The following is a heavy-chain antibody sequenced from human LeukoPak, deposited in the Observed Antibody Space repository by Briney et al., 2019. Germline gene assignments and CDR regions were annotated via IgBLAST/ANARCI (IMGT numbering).Heavy chain of an antibody. V-gene: IGHV3-23*01. J-gene: IGHJ4*02. CDR2: ISGNSGST. CDR3: AKDPLGVVVPAAIPY. CDR1: GFTFSSYA. D-gene: IGHD2-2*01. Sequence: LPGGSLRLSCTASGFTFSSYAMSWVRQPPGKGLEWVSAISGNSGSTYYADSVKGRFTISRDNSKNTLYLQMNSLRAEDTAVYYCAKDPLGVVVPAAIPYWGQGTLVTVSS.